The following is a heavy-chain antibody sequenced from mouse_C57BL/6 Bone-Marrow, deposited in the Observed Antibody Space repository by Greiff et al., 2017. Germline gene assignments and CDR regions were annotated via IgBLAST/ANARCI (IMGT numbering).Heavy chain of an antibody. CDR1: GYTFTDYY. CDR3: ARDDYDLPDV. D-gene: IGHD2-4*01. V-gene: IGHV1-26*01. Sequence: EVQLQQSGPELVKPGASVKISCKASGYTFTDYYMNWVKQSHGKSLEWIGDINPNNGGTSYNQKFKGKATLTVDKSSSTAYMELRSLTSEDSAVYYCARDDYDLPDVWGTGTTVTVSS. J-gene: IGHJ1*03. CDR2: INPNNGGT.